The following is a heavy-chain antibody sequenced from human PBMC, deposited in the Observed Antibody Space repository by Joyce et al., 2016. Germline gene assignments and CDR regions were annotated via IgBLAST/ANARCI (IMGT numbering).Heavy chain of an antibody. CDR1: GSSQIGYY. D-gene: IGHD3-10*01. CDR3: ARGYASGTYTDSFDI. V-gene: IGHV4-34*01. J-gene: IGHJ3*02. Sequence: GSSQIGYYWTWIRQSPGKGLEWIGQISHSGSTTYNPSLRCRLTISIDTSKNQFSLKLSSVRSADTAVYYCARGYASGTYTDSFDIWGQGTIVTVSA. CDR2: ISHSGST.